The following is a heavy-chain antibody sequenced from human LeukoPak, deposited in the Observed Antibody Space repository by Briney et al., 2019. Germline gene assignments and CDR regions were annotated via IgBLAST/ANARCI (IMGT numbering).Heavy chain of an antibody. V-gene: IGHV3-7*04. CDR1: GFPFSSYW. J-gene: IGHJ4*02. CDR2: IKQDGSKK. Sequence: GGSLRLSCVASGFPFSSYWMTWVRQAPGKGLEWAANIKQDGSKKSYVDSVKGRFTISRDNAKNSLYLQMNSLRAEDTAIYYCTRVGYIDEGIDYWGQGTLVTVSS. D-gene: IGHD5-24*01. CDR3: TRVGYIDEGIDY.